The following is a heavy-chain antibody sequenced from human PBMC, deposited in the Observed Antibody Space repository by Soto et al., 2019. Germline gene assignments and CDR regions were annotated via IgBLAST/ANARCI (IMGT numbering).Heavy chain of an antibody. CDR1: GFTFSSYW. J-gene: IGHJ6*02. V-gene: IGHV3-74*01. CDR3: ARRATYYGMDV. Sequence: VGSLRLSCAASGFTFSSYWMHWVRQAPGKGLVWVSRINSDGSSTSCADSVKGRFTISRDNAKNTLYLQMNSLRAEDTAVYYCARRATYYGMDVWGQGTTVTVSS. CDR2: INSDGSST.